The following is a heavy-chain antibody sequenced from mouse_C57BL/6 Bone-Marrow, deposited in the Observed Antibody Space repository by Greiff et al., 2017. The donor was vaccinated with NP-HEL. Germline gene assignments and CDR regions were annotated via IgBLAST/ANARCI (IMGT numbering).Heavy chain of an antibody. CDR2: IYPGSGST. CDR3: ARAWYFDV. J-gene: IGHJ1*03. V-gene: IGHV1-55*01. Sequence: QVQLQQPGAELVKPGASVKMSCKASGYTFTSYWITWVKQRPGQGLEWIGNIYPGSGSTNYNEKFKSKATLTVDTSSSTAYMQLSSLTSADSAVYYCARAWYFDVWGTGTTVTVAS. CDR1: GYTFTSYW.